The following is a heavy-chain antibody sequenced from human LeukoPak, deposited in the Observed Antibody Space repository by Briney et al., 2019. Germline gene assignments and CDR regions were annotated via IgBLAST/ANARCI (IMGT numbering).Heavy chain of an antibody. V-gene: IGHV3-23*01. D-gene: IGHD3-9*01. J-gene: IGHJ4*02. CDR1: GFTFSSYA. CDR3: AKLPREGYFDWLLYFDY. Sequence: GGSLRLSCAASGFTFSSYAMSWVRQAPGKGLEWVSAISGSGGSTYYADSVKGLFTISRDNSENTLYLQMNSLRAEDTAVYYCAKLPREGYFDWLLYFDYWGQGTLVTVSS. CDR2: ISGSGGST.